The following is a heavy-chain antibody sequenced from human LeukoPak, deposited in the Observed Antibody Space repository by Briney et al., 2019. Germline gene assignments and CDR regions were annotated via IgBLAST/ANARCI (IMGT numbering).Heavy chain of an antibody. Sequence: GGSLRLSCAASGFTFSSYEMNWVRQVPGKGPEWVAVLYSNGNTFYGESVKGRFIISRDNSRNTVFLQMNILRVEDTAVYYCTRWNGGDWYFDHWGRGTLVTVSS. V-gene: IGHV3-53*01. J-gene: IGHJ2*01. CDR2: LYSNGNT. CDR1: GFTFSSYE. CDR3: TRWNGGDWYFDH. D-gene: IGHD1-1*01.